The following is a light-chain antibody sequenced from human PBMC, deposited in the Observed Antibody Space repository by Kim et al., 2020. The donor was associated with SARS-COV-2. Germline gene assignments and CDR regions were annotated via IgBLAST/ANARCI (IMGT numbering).Light chain of an antibody. CDR3: NSRDSNDNVV. CDR1: SLRSYY. Sequence: ALGQKVRITCQGDSLRSYYATWYQQKPGQATILVIYGKNNRPSGIPDRFSGSSSGNTASLTITGTQAGDEADYYCNSRDSNDNVVFGGGTKLTVL. CDR2: GKN. J-gene: IGLJ2*01. V-gene: IGLV3-19*01.